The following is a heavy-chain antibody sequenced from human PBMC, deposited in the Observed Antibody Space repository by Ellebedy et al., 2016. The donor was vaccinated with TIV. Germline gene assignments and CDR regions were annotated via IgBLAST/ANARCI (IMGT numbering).Heavy chain of an antibody. CDR3: ARWFGELLYVRWFDP. J-gene: IGHJ5*02. D-gene: IGHD3-10*01. V-gene: IGHV4-39*01. CDR1: GDSISRSSYY. Sequence: SETLSLTCTVSGDSISRSSYYWGWIRQPPGTGLEWIGSIYYTGSTDYNPSLKSRGAISADTSKNQFSLRLSSVTAAETAVYYCARWFGELLYVRWFDPWGQGTLVTVSS. CDR2: IYYTGST.